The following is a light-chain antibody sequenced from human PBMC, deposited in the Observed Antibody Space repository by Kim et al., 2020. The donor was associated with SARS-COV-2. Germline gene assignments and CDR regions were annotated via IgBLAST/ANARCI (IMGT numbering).Light chain of an antibody. Sequence: ASVNDPGPRGSGRSKNAVAGDRQRAETGPRFLMKVNRAGSHDGGDGLPVRFSGSASGAERYLTISSVQSEDEADYYCQAWGPGIRVFGGGTQLTVL. CDR2: VNRAGSH. J-gene: IGLJ3*02. CDR1: SGRSKNA. CDR3: QAWGPGIRV. V-gene: IGLV4-69*01.